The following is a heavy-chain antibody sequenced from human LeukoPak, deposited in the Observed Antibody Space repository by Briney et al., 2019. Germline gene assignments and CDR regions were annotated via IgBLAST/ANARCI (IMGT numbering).Heavy chain of an antibody. CDR2: ILNDGTWE. CDR3: VKGGSISHNWFDS. V-gene: IGHV3-30*02. Sequence: QPGGSLRLSCAASGFTYSDYGMHWVRQAPGRGLEWVAFILNDGTWEYYPDSVKGRLTISRDNSRNTLYLQMNSVRLEDTAIYYCVKGGSISHNWFDSWGQGTLVTVSS. CDR1: GFTYSDYG. D-gene: IGHD3-16*01. J-gene: IGHJ5*01.